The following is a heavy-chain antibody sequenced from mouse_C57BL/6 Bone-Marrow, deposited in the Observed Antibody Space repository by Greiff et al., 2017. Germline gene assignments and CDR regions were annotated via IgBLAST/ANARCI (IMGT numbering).Heavy chain of an antibody. CDR2: INPNYGTT. J-gene: IGHJ4*01. CDR3: ARRYYGRSRYYAMDY. CDR1: GYSFTDYN. V-gene: IGHV1-39*01. Sequence: VHVKQSGPELVKPGASVKISCKASGYSFTDYNMNWVKQSNGKSLEWIGVINPNYGTTSYNQKFKGKATLTVDQSSSTAYMQLNSLTSEDSAVYYCARRYYGRSRYYAMDYWGQGTSVTVSS. D-gene: IGHD1-1*01.